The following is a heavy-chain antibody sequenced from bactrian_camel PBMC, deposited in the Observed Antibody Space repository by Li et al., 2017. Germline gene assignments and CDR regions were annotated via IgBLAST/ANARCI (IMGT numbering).Heavy chain of an antibody. V-gene: IGHV3S53*01. J-gene: IGHJ4*01. Sequence: HVQLVESGGGSVQAGGSLRLSCTLFGDLYSPSCIGWFRQAPLNERQVVAGIDSVGTATYADSVKGRFTISQDKDKKAVYLQMDNLRPEDTAMYYCAQQYGRACNFNPEHIAWCGQGTQVTV. D-gene: IGHD6*01. CDR1: GDLYSPSC. CDR2: IDSVGTA.